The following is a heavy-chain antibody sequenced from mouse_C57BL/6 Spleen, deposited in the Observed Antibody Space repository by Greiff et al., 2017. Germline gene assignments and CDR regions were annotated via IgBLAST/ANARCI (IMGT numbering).Heavy chain of an antibody. D-gene: IGHD2-2*01. V-gene: IGHV5-6*01. Sequence: EVMLVESGGDLVKPGGSLKLSCAASGFTFSSYGMSWVRQTPDKRLEWVATISSGGSYTYYPDSVKGRFTISRDNAKNTLYLQMSSLKSEDTAMYYCERGVKRMDYWGQGTSVTVSS. J-gene: IGHJ4*01. CDR1: GFTFSSYG. CDR3: ERGVKRMDY. CDR2: ISSGGSYT.